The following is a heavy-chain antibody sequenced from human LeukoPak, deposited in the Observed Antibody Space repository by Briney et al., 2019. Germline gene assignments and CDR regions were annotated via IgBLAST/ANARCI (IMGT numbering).Heavy chain of an antibody. J-gene: IGHJ3*02. CDR3: ARPRSSGWYGVFNI. CDR1: GGSINSYY. Sequence: SETLSLTCTVSGGSINSYYWSWIRQPPGKGLEWIGYISYSGSTNCNPSLKSRGTISIDTSKNQFSLQLSSVTAARTAVYYCARPRSSGWYGVFNIWGQGPMVTVSS. V-gene: IGHV4-59*08. D-gene: IGHD6-19*01. CDR2: ISYSGST.